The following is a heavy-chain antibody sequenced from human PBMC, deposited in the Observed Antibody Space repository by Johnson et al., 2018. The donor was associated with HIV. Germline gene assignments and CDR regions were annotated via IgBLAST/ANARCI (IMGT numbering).Heavy chain of an antibody. CDR3: ARDGGSTRGDAFDI. D-gene: IGHD1-26*01. CDR1: GFTFSSYA. V-gene: IGHV3-30*04. Sequence: QVQLVESGGGVVQPGRSLRLSCAASGFTFSSYAMHWVRQAPGKGLEWVAVISYDGSNKSYADSVKGRFTISRDNSTNTLYLQMNSLRAEDTAVYYCARDGGSTRGDAFDIWGQGTMVTVSS. CDR2: ISYDGSNK. J-gene: IGHJ3*02.